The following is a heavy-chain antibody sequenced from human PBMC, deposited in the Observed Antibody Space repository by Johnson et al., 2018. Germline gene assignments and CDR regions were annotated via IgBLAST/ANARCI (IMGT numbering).Heavy chain of an antibody. D-gene: IGHD4-11*01. J-gene: IGHJ2*01. Sequence: QVQLVESGGGVVQXGRSLRLSCAASGFTFSSYGMHWVRQAPGKGLEWVAVIWFDGGNKYYADSVKGRFIISRDNSKNTLYLQMHSLRAEDTAVYYCARDDGDYSSWYFDLWGRGTLVTVSS. CDR2: IWFDGGNK. CDR3: ARDDGDYSSWYFDL. CDR1: GFTFSSYG. V-gene: IGHV3-33*01.